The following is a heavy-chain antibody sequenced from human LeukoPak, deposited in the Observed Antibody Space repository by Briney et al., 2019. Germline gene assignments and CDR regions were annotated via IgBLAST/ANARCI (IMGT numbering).Heavy chain of an antibody. J-gene: IGHJ4*02. Sequence: PSETLSLTCTVSGGSISSYYWSWIRQPAGKGLEWIGRIYTSGSTNYNPSLKSRVTISVDRSKNQFSLKLSSVTAADTAVYYCARDEGGIAVAGPIVYWGQGTLVTVSS. V-gene: IGHV4-4*07. CDR1: GGSISSYY. CDR3: ARDEGGIAVAGPIVY. D-gene: IGHD6-19*01. CDR2: IYTSGST.